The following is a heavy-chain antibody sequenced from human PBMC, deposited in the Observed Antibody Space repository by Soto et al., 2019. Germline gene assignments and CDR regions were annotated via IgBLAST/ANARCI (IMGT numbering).Heavy chain of an antibody. CDR2: IYYSGST. D-gene: IGHD3-3*01. CDR3: ARVLKYYDFWSGPRRWFDP. V-gene: IGHV4-59*01. CDR1: GGSISCYY. Sequence: SETLSLTCTVAGGSISCYYWSWIRQPPGKGLEWIGYIYYSGSTNYNPSLKSRVTISVDTSKNQFSLKLSAVTAADTAVYYCARVLKYYDFWSGPRRWFDPWGQGTLVTVSS. J-gene: IGHJ5*02.